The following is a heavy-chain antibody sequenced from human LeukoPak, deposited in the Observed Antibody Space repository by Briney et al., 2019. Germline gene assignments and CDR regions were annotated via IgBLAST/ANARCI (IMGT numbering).Heavy chain of an antibody. CDR3: AKCDSGSWYWFPDY. Sequence: GGSLRLSCAASGFTFSSYAMSWVRQAPGKGLEWVSAISGSGGSTYYADSVKGRFTISRDNSKNTLYLQMNSLRAEDTAVYYCAKCDSGSWYWFPDYWGQGTLVTVSS. CDR2: ISGSGGST. J-gene: IGHJ4*02. CDR1: GFTFSSYA. D-gene: IGHD6-13*01. V-gene: IGHV3-23*01.